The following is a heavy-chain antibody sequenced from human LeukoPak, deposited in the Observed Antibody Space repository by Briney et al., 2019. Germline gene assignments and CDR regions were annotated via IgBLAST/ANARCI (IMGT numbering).Heavy chain of an antibody. V-gene: IGHV3-11*01. J-gene: IGHJ6*02. CDR2: ISSSGSTI. Sequence: GGSLRLSCAASGFTFSDYYMSWIRQAPRKGLEWVSYISSSGSTIYYADSVKGRFAISRDNSKNTLYLQMNSLRAEDTAVYYCAKEVVSKGMDVWGQGTTVTVSS. D-gene: IGHD5/OR15-5a*01. CDR1: GFTFSDYY. CDR3: AKEVVSKGMDV.